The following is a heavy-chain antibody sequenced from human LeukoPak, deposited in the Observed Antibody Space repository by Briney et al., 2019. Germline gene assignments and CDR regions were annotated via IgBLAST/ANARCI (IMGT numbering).Heavy chain of an antibody. Sequence: GGSLRLSCAASGFTFSNYEMNWVRQAPGKGLEWVSYISSNGRTIHYADSVKGRFTISRDDSKNTLYLQMNSLRAEDTAVYYCARDSTRGSGWLFFDYWGQGTLVTVSS. CDR2: ISSNGRTI. CDR1: GFTFSNYE. D-gene: IGHD6-19*01. J-gene: IGHJ4*02. V-gene: IGHV3-48*03. CDR3: ARDSTRGSGWLFFDY.